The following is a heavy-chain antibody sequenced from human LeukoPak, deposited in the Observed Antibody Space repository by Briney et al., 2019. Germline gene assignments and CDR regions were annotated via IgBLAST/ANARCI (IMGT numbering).Heavy chain of an antibody. CDR2: MNPNSGNT. CDR3: ARWEDTGAFDI. V-gene: IGHV1-8*03. J-gene: IGHJ3*02. D-gene: IGHD1-26*01. Sequence: ASVKVSCKASVYTFTSYDINWVRQATGQGLEWMGWMNPNSGNTGYAQKFQGRVTITRNTSISTAYMELSSLRSEDTAVYYCARWEDTGAFDIWGQGTMVTVSS. CDR1: VYTFTSYD.